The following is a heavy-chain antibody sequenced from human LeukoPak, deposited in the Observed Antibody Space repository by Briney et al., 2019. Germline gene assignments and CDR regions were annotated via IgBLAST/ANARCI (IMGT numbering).Heavy chain of an antibody. CDR2: ISSSSSYT. CDR3: ARDNIVVVTGYYGMDV. J-gene: IGHJ6*02. CDR1: GFTFSDYY. D-gene: IGHD2-21*02. V-gene: IGHV3-11*06. Sequence: GGSLRLSCAASGFTFSDYYMSWICQAPGKGLEWVSYISSSSSYTNYADSVKGRFTISRDNAKNSLYLQMNSLRAEDTAVYYCARDNIVVVTGYYGMDVWGQGTPVTVSS.